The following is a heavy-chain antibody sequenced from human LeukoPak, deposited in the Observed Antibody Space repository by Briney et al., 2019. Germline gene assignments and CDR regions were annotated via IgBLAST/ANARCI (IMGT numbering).Heavy chain of an antibody. CDR3: GRRAWERRDAFDI. CDR2: INSDGSST. Sequence: GGSLILSCAASGFTFSSFWMHWVRQAPGKGLVWVSQINSDGSSTSYADSVKGRFTISRDNAKNTLFLQMNILRAEDTAVYYCGRRAWERRDAFDIWGQGTMVTVAS. CDR1: GFTFSSFW. J-gene: IGHJ3*02. V-gene: IGHV3-74*01. D-gene: IGHD1-26*01.